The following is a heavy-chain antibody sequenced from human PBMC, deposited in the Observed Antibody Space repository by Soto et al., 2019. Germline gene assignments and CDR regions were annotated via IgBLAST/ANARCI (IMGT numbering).Heavy chain of an antibody. J-gene: IGHJ5*02. Sequence: EVQLVESGGGLVQPGGSLRLSCAASGFTVSSNYMSWVRQAPGKGLEWVSVIYSGGSTYYADSVKGRFTISRDNSKNTLYLQRNSLRAEDTAVYYCARVRAITMVRGVTNWFDPWGQGTLVTVSS. CDR1: GFTVSSNY. CDR2: IYSGGST. CDR3: ARVRAITMVRGVTNWFDP. D-gene: IGHD3-10*01. V-gene: IGHV3-66*01.